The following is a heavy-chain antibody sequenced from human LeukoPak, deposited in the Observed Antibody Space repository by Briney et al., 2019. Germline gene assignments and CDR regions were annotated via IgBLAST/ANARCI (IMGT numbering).Heavy chain of an antibody. J-gene: IGHJ6*02. CDR3: ARDGGAVALSLYYGMDV. CDR1: GYTFTSYA. V-gene: IGHV7-4-1*02. CDR2: INTNTGNP. Sequence: ASVKVSCKASGYTFTSYAMNWVRQAPGQGLEWMGWINTNTGNPTYAQGFTGRFVFSLDTSVSTAYLQISSLKAEDTAVYYCARDGGAVALSLYYGMDVWGQGTTVTVSS. D-gene: IGHD6-19*01.